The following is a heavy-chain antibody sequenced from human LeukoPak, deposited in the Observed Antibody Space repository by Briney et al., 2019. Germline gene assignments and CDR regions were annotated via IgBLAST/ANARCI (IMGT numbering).Heavy chain of an antibody. CDR3: ARHNLYYATFDY. V-gene: IGHV4-59*08. CDR2: IYYSGSI. Sequence: SETLSLTCTVSGGSISGYYWSWIRQPPGKGLEWIGFIYYSGSINYNPSLRNRLTISVDTSKNQFSLKLSSVTAADTALYYCARHNLYYATFDYWGQGTLVTVSS. CDR1: GGSISGYY. J-gene: IGHJ4*02. D-gene: IGHD2-8*01.